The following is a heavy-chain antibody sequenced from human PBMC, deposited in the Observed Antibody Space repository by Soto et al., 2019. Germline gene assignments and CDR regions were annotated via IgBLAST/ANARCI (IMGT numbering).Heavy chain of an antibody. CDR2: FTRSGNT. Sequence: PGGSLRHSCADSGFTFSNYALIWIRQAPGKGLEWVSTFTRSGNTYYADSVKGRFTISRDTSKNTLYLQMDSLRAEDTAVYYCAREFAPGSPNYDYWGLGTLVTVS. CDR3: AREFAPGSPNYDY. CDR1: GFTFSNYA. D-gene: IGHD3-10*01. J-gene: IGHJ4*02. V-gene: IGHV3-23*01.